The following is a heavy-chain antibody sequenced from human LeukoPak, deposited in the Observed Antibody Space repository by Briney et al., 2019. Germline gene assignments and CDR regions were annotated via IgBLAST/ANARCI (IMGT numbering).Heavy chain of an antibody. V-gene: IGHV4-59*08. CDR1: GGSISSYY. D-gene: IGHD3-3*01. CDR2: IHCSGST. Sequence: PSETLSLTCTVSGGSISSYYWSWIRQPPEKGLEWIGYIHCSGSTNYNPSLKSRVTISVDTSKNQFSLKLSSVTAADTAVYYCARQPSFTMPLDYWGQGTLVTVSS. J-gene: IGHJ4*02. CDR3: ARQPSFTMPLDY.